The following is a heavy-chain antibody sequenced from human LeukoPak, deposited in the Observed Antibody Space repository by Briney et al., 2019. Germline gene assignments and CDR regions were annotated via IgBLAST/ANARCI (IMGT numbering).Heavy chain of an antibody. Sequence: GGSLRLSCAASGFSFSTYEMNWVRQAPGKGLEWVSDITISGNTRNYADSVKGRFTISRDNARNSLYLQMNSLRVEDTAVYYCARGDPHADLWGQGTLVTVAS. V-gene: IGHV3-48*03. CDR2: ITISGNTR. CDR1: GFSFSTYE. CDR3: ARGDPHADL. J-gene: IGHJ5*02.